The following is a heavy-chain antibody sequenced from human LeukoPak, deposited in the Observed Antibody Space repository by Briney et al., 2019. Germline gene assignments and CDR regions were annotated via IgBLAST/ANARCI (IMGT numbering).Heavy chain of an antibody. V-gene: IGHV3-9*01. CDR3: AKENAYYGSGTLKGYMDV. Sequence: GGSLRLSCAASGFTFDDYAMHWVRQAPGKGLEWVSGISWNSGSIGYADSVKGRFTISRDNAKNSLYLQMNSLRAEDTALYYCAKENAYYGSGTLKGYMDVWGKGTTVTISS. J-gene: IGHJ6*03. CDR1: GFTFDDYA. D-gene: IGHD3-10*01. CDR2: ISWNSGSI.